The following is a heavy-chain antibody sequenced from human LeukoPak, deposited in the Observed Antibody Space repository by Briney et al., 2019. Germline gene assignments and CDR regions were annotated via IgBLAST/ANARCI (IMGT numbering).Heavy chain of an antibody. CDR1: GFTVISSW. J-gene: IGHJ4*02. Sequence: GSLRLSCLASGFTVISSWVNWVRQASGKGLGWVASITPNGSEKYYVDSVRGRFTISRDDDKNSVYLQMNSLRAEDTAVYYCARDRAYKAFDYWGQGNLVSVSS. CDR2: ITPNGSEK. V-gene: IGHV3-7*01. CDR3: ARDRAYKAFDY. D-gene: IGHD5-24*01.